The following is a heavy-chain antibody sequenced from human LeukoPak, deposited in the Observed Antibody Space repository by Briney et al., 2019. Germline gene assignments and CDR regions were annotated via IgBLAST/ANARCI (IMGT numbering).Heavy chain of an antibody. Sequence: SETLSLTCTVSGGSISSSSYYWGWIRQPPGKGLEWIGSIYYSGSTYYNPSLKSRVTISVDTSKNQFSLKLSSVTAADTAVHYCASGIIVVVPAATYHYYGMDVWGQGTTVTVSS. CDR3: ASGIIVVVPAATYHYYGMDV. CDR2: IYYSGST. V-gene: IGHV4-39*01. D-gene: IGHD2-2*01. J-gene: IGHJ6*02. CDR1: GGSISSSSYY.